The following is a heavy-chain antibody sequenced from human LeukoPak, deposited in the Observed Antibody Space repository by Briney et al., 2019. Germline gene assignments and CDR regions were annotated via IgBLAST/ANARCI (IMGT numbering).Heavy chain of an antibody. CDR2: IKSKTDGATT. V-gene: IGHV3-15*01. CDR1: GFTFGNAW. D-gene: IGHD3-10*01. Sequence: PGGSLRLSCAASGFTFGNAWMTWVRQAPGKGLEWVGRIKSKTDGATTDYAAPVTGRLTISSADPEKPMYIQIDTLKTDAEAVXXXXXXXXXXSGSYYNPSWFDPWGQGTLVTVSS. J-gene: IGHJ5*02. CDR3: XXXXXXXSGSYYNPSWFDP.